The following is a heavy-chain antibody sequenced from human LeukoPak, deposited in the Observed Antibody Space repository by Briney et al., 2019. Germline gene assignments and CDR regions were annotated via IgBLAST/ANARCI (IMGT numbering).Heavy chain of an antibody. V-gene: IGHV1-2*02. CDR2: INPNSGGT. J-gene: IGHJ4*02. D-gene: IGHD6-13*01. Sequence: ASVKVSCKASGYTFTGYYMHWVRQAPGQGLEWMGWINPNSGGTNYAQKFQGGVTMTRDTSISTAYMELSRLRSDDTAVYYCARPTEPRWSGGGSSWPIDYWGQGTLVTVSS. CDR3: ARPTEPRWSGGGSSWPIDY. CDR1: GYTFTGYY.